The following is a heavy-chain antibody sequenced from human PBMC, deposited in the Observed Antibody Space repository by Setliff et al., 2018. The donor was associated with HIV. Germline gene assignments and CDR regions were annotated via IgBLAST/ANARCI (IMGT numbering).Heavy chain of an antibody. CDR2: FDAEDDDV. CDR1: GYTLSDLS. J-gene: IGHJ4*02. Sequence: GASVKVSCKVPGYTLSDLSIHWVRQTGKKGLEWMGGFDAEDDDVIYAQKFQGRLTVSEDTTTNSAYMELTSREYDDTAVYFCATVSYYFDRSAYLGVFDNWGQGTLVTVSS. D-gene: IGHD3-22*01. CDR3: ATVSYYFDRSAYLGVFDN. V-gene: IGHV1-24*01.